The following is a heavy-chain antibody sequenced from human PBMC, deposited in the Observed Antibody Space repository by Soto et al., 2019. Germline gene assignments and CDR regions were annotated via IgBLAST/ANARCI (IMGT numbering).Heavy chain of an antibody. CDR1: GFTLDDYT. CDR3: AKDMSRWFGEFVDYYYYYGMDV. J-gene: IGHJ6*02. Sequence: AGGSLRLSCAASGFTLDDYTMHWVRQAPGKGLEWGSLISWDGGSTYFAGSVKGRFTISRDNSKNSLYLQMNSLRTEDTALYYCAKDMSRWFGEFVDYYYYYGMDVWGQGTTVTVSS. CDR2: ISWDGGST. V-gene: IGHV3-43*01. D-gene: IGHD3-10*01.